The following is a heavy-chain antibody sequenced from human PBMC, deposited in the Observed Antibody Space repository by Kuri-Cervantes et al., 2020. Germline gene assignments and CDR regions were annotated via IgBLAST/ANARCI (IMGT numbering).Heavy chain of an antibody. CDR3: AKDMGYCSVGYCYSFDY. J-gene: IGHJ4*02. CDR1: GFSVTNYE. Sequence: GESLKISCVASGFSVTNYEMNWVRQAPGKGLEWISYISNTGGTMYYADSVKGRFTISRDNAKNSLYLQMNSLRAEDTALYYCAKDMGYCSVGYCYSFDYWGQGTLVTVSS. CDR2: ISNTGGTM. V-gene: IGHV3-48*03. D-gene: IGHD2-15*01.